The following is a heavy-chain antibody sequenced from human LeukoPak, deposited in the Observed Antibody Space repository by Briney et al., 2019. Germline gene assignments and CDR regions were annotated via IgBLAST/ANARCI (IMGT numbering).Heavy chain of an antibody. D-gene: IGHD6-13*01. V-gene: IGHV3-9*01. J-gene: IGHJ4*02. CDR3: ARDDQQLVLDY. CDR1: GFTFDDYA. Sequence: GRSLRLSCAASGFTFDDYAMHWVRQAPGKGLEWVSGISWNSGSIGYADSVKGRFTISRDNAKNSLYLQMNSLRAEDTAVYYCARDDQQLVLDYWGQGTLVTVSS. CDR2: ISWNSGSI.